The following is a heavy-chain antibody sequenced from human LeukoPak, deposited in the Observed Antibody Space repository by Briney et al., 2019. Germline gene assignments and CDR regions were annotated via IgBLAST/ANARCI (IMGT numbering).Heavy chain of an antibody. CDR2: ISGRGGST. Sequence: PGGSLRLSCVASGFTFRNYDMNWVRQAPGKGLVCVSAISGRGGSTYYAESVRGRFTICRDIPRITVSLQMNSVRAEDTAIYFCAKDRTLGYWGQGTLVTVSS. CDR3: AKDRTLGY. J-gene: IGHJ4*02. D-gene: IGHD1-14*01. V-gene: IGHV3-23*01. CDR1: GFTFRNYD.